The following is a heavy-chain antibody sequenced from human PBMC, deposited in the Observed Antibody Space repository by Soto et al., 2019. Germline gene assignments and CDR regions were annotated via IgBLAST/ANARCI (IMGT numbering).Heavy chain of an antibody. D-gene: IGHD6-19*01. CDR2: INPNSGGT. Sequence: GASVKVSCKASGYTFTGYYMHWVRQAPGQGLEWMGWINPNSGGTNYAQKFQGWVTMTGDTSISTAYMELSRLRSDDTAVYYCVRARQWAFDYWGQGTLVTVSS. V-gene: IGHV1-2*04. CDR3: VRARQWAFDY. J-gene: IGHJ4*02. CDR1: GYTFTGYY.